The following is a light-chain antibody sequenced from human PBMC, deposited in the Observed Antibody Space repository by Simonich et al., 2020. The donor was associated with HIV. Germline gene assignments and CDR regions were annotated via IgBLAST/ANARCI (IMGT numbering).Light chain of an antibody. CDR2: DVS. CDR3: SSYTSSTTEV. CDR1: SSDIGGYNY. J-gene: IGLJ3*02. V-gene: IGLV2-14*01. Sequence: QSALTQPASVSGSPGQSITISCTGTSSDIGGYNYVSWYQQHPGKAPKLMIYDVSKRPSGVSNRFSGSKSGNTTSLTISGLQAEDEADDYCSSYTSSTTEVFGGGTKLTVL.